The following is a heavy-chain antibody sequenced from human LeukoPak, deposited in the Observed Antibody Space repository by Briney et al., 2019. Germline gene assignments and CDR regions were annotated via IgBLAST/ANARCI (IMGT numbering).Heavy chain of an antibody. V-gene: IGHV3-23*01. Sequence: PGRSLRLSCAASGFTFSSYAMHWVRQAPGKGLEWVSTINGNGAATYYADSFKGRFLISRDDSKSTVYLRMNKLRAEDSGLYYCANGLAASGNFLLRDYYYFIDVWGKGTTVIVS. CDR1: GFTFSSYA. J-gene: IGHJ6*03. D-gene: IGHD1-26*01. CDR2: INGNGAAT. CDR3: ANGLAASGNFLLRDYYYFIDV.